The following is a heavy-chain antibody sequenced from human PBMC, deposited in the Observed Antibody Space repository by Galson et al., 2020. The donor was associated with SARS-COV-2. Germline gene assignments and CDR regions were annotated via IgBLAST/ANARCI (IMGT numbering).Heavy chain of an antibody. Sequence: SLKISCAASGFTFSNYAMSWVRQTPGEGLEWVSANDGRGDRTHYAVSVEGRFTISRDSSKNTLYLQMNSLRVDDTALYYCAKDQRATGGWSFGLWGRGTLVTVAS. V-gene: IGHV3-23*01. CDR1: GFTFSNYA. CDR2: NDGRGDRT. J-gene: IGHJ2*01. CDR3: AKDQRATGGWSFGL. D-gene: IGHD6-19*01.